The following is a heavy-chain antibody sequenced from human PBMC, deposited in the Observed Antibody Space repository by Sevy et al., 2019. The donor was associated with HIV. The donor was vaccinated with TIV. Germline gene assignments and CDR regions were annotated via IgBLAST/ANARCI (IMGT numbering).Heavy chain of an antibody. D-gene: IGHD6-13*01. J-gene: IGHJ6*02. V-gene: IGHV1-18*01. CDR2: ISAYHGNT. Sequence: ASVKVSCKASDYTFTNYGISWVRQAPGQGLEWMGWISAYHGNTNYAQKLLGRVTMTTDTTTSTAYMELRSLRSDDTAVYYCARDRKWTSSWTNYYYGMDVWGQGTTVTVSS. CDR3: ARDRKWTSSWTNYYYGMDV. CDR1: DYTFTNYG.